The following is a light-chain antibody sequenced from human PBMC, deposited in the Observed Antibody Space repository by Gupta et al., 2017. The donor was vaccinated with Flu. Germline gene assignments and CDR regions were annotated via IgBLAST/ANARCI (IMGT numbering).Light chain of an antibody. CDR3: QQNYNTPRT. CDR2: ATS. J-gene: IGKJ1*01. CDR1: LRISYY. Sequence: GDRVTITCRASLRISYYLNWYQQKPGKAPKLLIYATSSLQSGVPSRFSGGGSGTDFSLTITSLQPEDSATYYCQQNYNTPRTFGQGTKVEIK. V-gene: IGKV1-39*01.